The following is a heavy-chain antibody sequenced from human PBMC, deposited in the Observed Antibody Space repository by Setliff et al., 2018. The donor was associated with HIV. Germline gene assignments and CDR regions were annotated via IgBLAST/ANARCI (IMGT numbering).Heavy chain of an antibody. CDR3: AKEVSGGGWPRWGDQ. CDR1: GFAFSSLW. CDR2: IKQDGSGK. Sequence: HLGGSLRLSCAASGFAFSSLWMSWVRQAPGRGLECVANIKQDGSGKYYVDSVKGRFTVSRNNAENSLSLQMNSLTVDDTAVYFCAKEVSGGGWPRWGDQWGQGTRVTVSS. V-gene: IGHV3-7*03. J-gene: IGHJ4*02. D-gene: IGHD6-19*01.